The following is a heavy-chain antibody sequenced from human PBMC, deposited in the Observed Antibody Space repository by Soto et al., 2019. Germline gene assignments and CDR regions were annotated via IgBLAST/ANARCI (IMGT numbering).Heavy chain of an antibody. CDR2: IDTSSRTK. V-gene: IGHV3-48*02. D-gene: IGHD3-22*01. CDR3: ARDRYYDSSGYYTDAFDI. J-gene: IGHJ3*02. CDR1: GFTFISYS. Sequence: GGSLRLSCAASGFTFISYSMTWVRQAPGKGLEWVSYIDTSSRTKFYADSVKGRFTISRDNAKNSLFLQMNSLSDEDTAVYYCARDRYYDSSGYYTDAFDIWGQGTMVTVS.